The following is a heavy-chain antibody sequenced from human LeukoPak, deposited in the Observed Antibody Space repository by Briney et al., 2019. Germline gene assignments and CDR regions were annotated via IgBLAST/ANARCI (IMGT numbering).Heavy chain of an antibody. CDR1: GYSFTSYW. D-gene: IGHD3-10*01. J-gene: IGHJ6*02. V-gene: IGHV5-51*01. Sequence: GESLKISCKGSGYSFTSYWIGWVRQMPGKGLEWMGIIYPGDSDTRYSPSFQGQVTISADKSISTAYLQWSSLKASDTAMYYCARRRSEQGPYYYYGMDVWGQGTTVTVSS. CDR2: IYPGDSDT. CDR3: ARRRSEQGPYYYYGMDV.